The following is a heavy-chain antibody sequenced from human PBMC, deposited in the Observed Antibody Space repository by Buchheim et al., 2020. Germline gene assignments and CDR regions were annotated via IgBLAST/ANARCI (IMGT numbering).Heavy chain of an antibody. CDR2: IKSDGSTT. CDR3: VRSLDSGSSLDY. J-gene: IGHJ4*02. D-gene: IGHD1-26*01. CDR1: GFTFTSYW. Sequence: EVQLVESGGGLVQPGGSLRLSCVASGFTFTSYWMNWVRQAPGKGLMWVARIKSDGSTTTYADSVKGRITISSDNAKTTLYLQMNSLRAEDTAVYYCVRSLDSGSSLDYWGQGTL. V-gene: IGHV3-74*01.